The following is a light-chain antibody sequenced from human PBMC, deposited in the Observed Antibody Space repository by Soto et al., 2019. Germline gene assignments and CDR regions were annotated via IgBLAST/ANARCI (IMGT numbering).Light chain of an antibody. Sequence: EIVLTQSPATLSLSPGERATLSCRASQSVSSYLAWYQQKPGQAPRLLIYDASNRATGIPARFSGSGSGTDFTLTISSLEPEYFAVYYCQQRSNWPPSTFAQGTKVDIK. CDR2: DAS. CDR3: QQRSNWPPST. CDR1: QSVSSY. V-gene: IGKV3-11*01. J-gene: IGKJ1*01.